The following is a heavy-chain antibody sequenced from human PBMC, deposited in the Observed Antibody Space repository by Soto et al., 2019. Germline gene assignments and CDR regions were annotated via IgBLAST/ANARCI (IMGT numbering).Heavy chain of an antibody. CDR3: ARAGYSTSWYGILSTVAHGVEIDY. Sequence: QIQMVQSGAEVNKPGASVKVSCKASGYTFISYGMSWVRQAPGQGLEWMGWISAYTANTNYAQKFQGRVTMTTDTSTCKAYMELRTLRSDDTVVYYCARAGYSTSWYGILSTVAHGVEIDYWGQGTLVTVSS. CDR2: ISAYTANT. J-gene: IGHJ4*02. V-gene: IGHV1-18*01. D-gene: IGHD6-13*01. CDR1: GYTFISYG.